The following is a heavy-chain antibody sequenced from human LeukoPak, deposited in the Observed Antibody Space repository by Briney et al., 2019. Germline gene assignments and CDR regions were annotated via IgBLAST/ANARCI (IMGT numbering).Heavy chain of an antibody. CDR1: GGSISSYH. D-gene: IGHD3-3*01. V-gene: IGHV4-59*01. Sequence: KPSETLSLTCTVSGGSISSYHWSWIRQPPGKGLEWIGHIYYTGSTNYNPSLKSRVTISLDTSKNQFSLKLSSATAADTAVYYCTRSLGVVIHGGMDVWGQGTTVTVS. J-gene: IGHJ6*02. CDR3: TRSLGVVIHGGMDV. CDR2: IYYTGST.